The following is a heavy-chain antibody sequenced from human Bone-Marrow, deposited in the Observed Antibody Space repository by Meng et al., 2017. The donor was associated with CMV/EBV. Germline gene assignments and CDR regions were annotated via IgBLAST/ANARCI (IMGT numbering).Heavy chain of an antibody. CDR2: ISWNSGTI. D-gene: IGHD3-3*01. CDR3: AKAYDFWSGYTT. CDR1: GFTFDEYA. V-gene: IGHV3-9*01. J-gene: IGHJ4*02. Sequence: GGSLRLSCAASGFTFDEYAMHWVRQGPGKGLEWVSGISWNSGTIAYADSVKGRFTISRDNAKNSLYLQMNSLRAEDTALYYCAKAYDFWSGYTTWGQGTLVTVSS.